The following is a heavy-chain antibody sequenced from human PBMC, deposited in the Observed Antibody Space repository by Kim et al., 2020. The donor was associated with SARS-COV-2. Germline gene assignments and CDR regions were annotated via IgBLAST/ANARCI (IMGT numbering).Heavy chain of an antibody. CDR2: ISAYNGNT. Sequence: ASVKVSCKASGYTFTSYGISWVRQAPGQGLEWMGWISAYNGNTNYAQKLQGRVTMTTDTSTSTAYMEPRSLRSDDTAVYYCARDWADITIFGVVIISSMSPYYYGMDVWGQGTTVTVSS. D-gene: IGHD3-3*01. V-gene: IGHV1-18*01. J-gene: IGHJ6*02. CDR1: GYTFTSYG. CDR3: ARDWADITIFGVVIISSMSPYYYGMDV.